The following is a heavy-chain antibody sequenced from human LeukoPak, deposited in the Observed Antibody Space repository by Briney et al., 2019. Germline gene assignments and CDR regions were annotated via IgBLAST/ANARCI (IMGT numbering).Heavy chain of an antibody. J-gene: IGHJ4*02. CDR3: AKAPTGIQLWHTFFDY. V-gene: IGHV3-30-3*01. Sequence: PGTSLRLSCAASGFAFSFYAMHWVRQAPGKGLEWVSVISPDGAIKFYADSVKGRFTISRDNSKNTLYLQMNSLRAEDTAVYYCAKAPTGIQLWHTFFDYWGQGTLVTVSS. D-gene: IGHD5-18*01. CDR2: ISPDGAIK. CDR1: GFAFSFYA.